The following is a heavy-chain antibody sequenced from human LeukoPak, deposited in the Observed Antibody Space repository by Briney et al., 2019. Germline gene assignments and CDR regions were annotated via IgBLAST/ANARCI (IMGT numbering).Heavy chain of an antibody. CDR1: GFTFSSYS. CDR3: ARDRFLEWPPYYYYYGMDV. J-gene: IGHJ6*02. V-gene: IGHV3-48*02. Sequence: PGGSLRLSCAASGFTFSSYSMNWVRQAPGKGLEWVSYISSSSSTIYYADSVKGRFTISRDNAKNSLYLQMNSLRDEDTAVYYCARDRFLEWPPYYYYYGMDVWGQGTTVTVSS. D-gene: IGHD3-3*01. CDR2: ISSSSSTI.